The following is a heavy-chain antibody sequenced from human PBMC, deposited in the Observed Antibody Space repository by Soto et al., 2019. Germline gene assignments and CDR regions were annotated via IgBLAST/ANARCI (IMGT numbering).Heavy chain of an antibody. CDR3: ARHSPLHPFDP. Sequence: SDTLSLTWTVSGGSISSYYGSWIRQPPGKGLEWIGYIYYSGSTNYNPSLKSRVTISVDTSKNQFSLKLSSVTAADTAVYYCARHSPLHPFDPWGQGTLVTVSS. CDR2: IYYSGST. J-gene: IGHJ5*02. CDR1: GGSISSYY. V-gene: IGHV4-59*08.